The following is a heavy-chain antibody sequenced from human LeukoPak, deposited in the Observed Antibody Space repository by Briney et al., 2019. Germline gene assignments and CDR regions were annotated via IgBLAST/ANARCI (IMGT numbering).Heavy chain of an antibody. Sequence: PSETLSLTCTVSGGSISSGGYSWSWIRQHPGKGLEWIGYIYYSGSTYYNPSLKSRVTISVDTSKNQFSLKLSSVTAADTAVYYCATSSYDSSGYYYPNLDAFDIWGQGTMVTVSS. V-gene: IGHV4-31*03. J-gene: IGHJ3*02. CDR1: GGSISSGGYS. CDR3: ATSSYDSSGYYYPNLDAFDI. CDR2: IYYSGST. D-gene: IGHD3-22*01.